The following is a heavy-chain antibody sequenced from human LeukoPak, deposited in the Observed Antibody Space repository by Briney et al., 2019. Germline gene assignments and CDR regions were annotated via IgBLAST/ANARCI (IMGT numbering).Heavy chain of an antibody. D-gene: IGHD2-2*01. J-gene: IGHJ5*02. V-gene: IGHV1-2*02. CDR1: GYTFTGYY. Sequence: GASVKVSCKASGYTFTGYYMHWVRQAPGQGLEWMGWINPNSGGTNYAQKFQGRVTMTRDTSISTAYMGLSRLRSDDTAVYYCARDYCSSTSCHLDWFDPWGQGTLVTVSS. CDR3: ARDYCSSTSCHLDWFDP. CDR2: INPNSGGT.